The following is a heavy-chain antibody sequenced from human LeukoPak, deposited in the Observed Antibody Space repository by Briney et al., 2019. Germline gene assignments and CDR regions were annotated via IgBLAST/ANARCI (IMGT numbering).Heavy chain of an antibody. CDR3: DTDRPGGRRVHDY. CDR2: FDPVDGET. D-gene: IGHD6-19*01. J-gene: IGHJ4*02. V-gene: IGHV1-24*01. Sequence: ASVKVSCKVSGYTLTELSMHWVRQAPGKRLEWMGGFDPVDGETIYAQKFQGRVTMTEDTSTDTAYMELSSLRSEDTAVYYCDTDRPGGRRVHDYWGQGPLVTVSS. CDR1: GYTLTELS.